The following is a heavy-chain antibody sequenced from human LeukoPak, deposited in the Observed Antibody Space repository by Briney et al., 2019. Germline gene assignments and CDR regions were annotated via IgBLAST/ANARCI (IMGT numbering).Heavy chain of an antibody. J-gene: IGHJ4*02. CDR1: GFSFSTYA. Sequence: PGGSLRLSCAASGFSFSTYAMNWVRQAPGKGLEWVATISGSGSNTYYADSVKGRFTISRDNSKKSVYLQMNSLRAEDTAVYYCAKGLAASYIDGNTLFDFWGQGTLVPVSS. CDR2: ISGSGSNT. V-gene: IGHV3-23*01. CDR3: AKGLAASYIDGNTLFDF. D-gene: IGHD6-25*01.